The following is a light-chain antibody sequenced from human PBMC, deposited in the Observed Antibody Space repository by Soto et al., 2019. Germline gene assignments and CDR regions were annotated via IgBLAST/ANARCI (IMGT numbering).Light chain of an antibody. CDR1: SSDVGGYNY. Sequence: QSVLTQPASVSGSPGQSITISCTGTSSDVGGYNYVSWYQQHPGKATKFFISEVSNRPSGVSNRFSASKSGNTASLTISGLQAEDEADYYCSSYTSSSTLVFGTGTKVTVL. J-gene: IGLJ1*01. CDR2: EVS. V-gene: IGLV2-14*01. CDR3: SSYTSSSTLV.